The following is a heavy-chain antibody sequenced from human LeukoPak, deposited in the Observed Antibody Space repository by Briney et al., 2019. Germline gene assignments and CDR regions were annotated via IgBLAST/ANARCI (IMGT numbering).Heavy chain of an antibody. CDR3: AKDGVYYGSGSYYYFDY. J-gene: IGHJ4*02. Sequence: GGSLRLSCAASGFTFSSYAMSWVRQAPGKGLEWVSAISGNGGSTYYADSVKGRFTISRDNSKNTLYLQMNSLRAEDTAVYYCAKDGVYYGSGSYYYFDYWGQGTLVTVSS. D-gene: IGHD3-10*01. CDR1: GFTFSSYA. CDR2: ISGNGGST. V-gene: IGHV3-23*01.